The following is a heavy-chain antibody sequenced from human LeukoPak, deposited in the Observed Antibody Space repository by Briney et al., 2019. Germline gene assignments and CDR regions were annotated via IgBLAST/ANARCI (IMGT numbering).Heavy chain of an antibody. CDR2: IYYSGST. CDR1: GGSISSSSYY. J-gene: IGHJ3*02. D-gene: IGHD3-22*01. CDR3: ASSGYYYDSSGYYEWNAFDI. V-gene: IGHV4-39*07. Sequence: SETLSLTCTVSGGSISSSSYYWGWIRQPPGKGLEWIGSIYYSGSTYYNPSLKSRVTISVDTSKNQFSLKLSSVTAADTAVYYCASSGYYYDSSGYYEWNAFDIWGQGTMVTVSS.